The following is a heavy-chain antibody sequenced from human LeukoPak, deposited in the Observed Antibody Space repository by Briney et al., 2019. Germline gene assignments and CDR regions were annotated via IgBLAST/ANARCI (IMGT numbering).Heavy chain of an antibody. V-gene: IGHV4-34*01. Sequence: PSETLSLTCAVYGGSFSGYYWSWIRQPPGKGLEWIGEINHSGSTNYNPSLKSRVTISVDTSKNQFSLKLSSVTAADTAVYYCARVCKYSYGPYYFDYWGQGTLVTVSS. D-gene: IGHD5-18*01. J-gene: IGHJ4*02. CDR3: ARVCKYSYGPYYFDY. CDR2: INHSGST. CDR1: GGSFSGYY.